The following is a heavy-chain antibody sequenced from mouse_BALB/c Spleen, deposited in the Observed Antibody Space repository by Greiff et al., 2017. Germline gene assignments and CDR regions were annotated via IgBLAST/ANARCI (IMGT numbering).Heavy chain of an antibody. CDR1: GDSITSGY. CDR2: ISYSGST. Sequence: EVKVVESGPSLVKPSQTLSLTCSVTGDSITSGYWNWIRKFPGNKLEYMGYISYSGSTYYNPSLKSRISITRDTSKNQYYLQLNSVTTEDTATYYCARYNYGSSYYYAMDYWGQGTSVTVSS. V-gene: IGHV3-8*02. CDR3: ARYNYGSSYYYAMDY. J-gene: IGHJ4*01. D-gene: IGHD1-1*01.